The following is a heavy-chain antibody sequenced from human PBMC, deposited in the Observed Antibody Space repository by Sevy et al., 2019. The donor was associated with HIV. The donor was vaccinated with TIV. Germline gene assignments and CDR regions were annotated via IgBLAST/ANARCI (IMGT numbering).Heavy chain of an antibody. D-gene: IGHD2-8*01. J-gene: IGHJ4*02. V-gene: IGHV3-23*01. CDR1: GFIFSKYS. CDR3: AREGCTKPHDY. CDR2: LSFGCGEI. Sequence: GGSLRLSCAASGFIFSKYSMSWVGQPPGKGLEWVSTLSFGCGEINYADSVKGRFTISRDNSKSSVYLQMNNLRPEDTAVYYCAREGCTKPHDYWGQGPLVTVSS.